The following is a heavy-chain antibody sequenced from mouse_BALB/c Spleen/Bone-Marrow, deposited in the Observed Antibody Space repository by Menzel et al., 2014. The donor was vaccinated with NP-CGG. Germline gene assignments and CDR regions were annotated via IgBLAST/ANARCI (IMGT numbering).Heavy chain of an antibody. D-gene: IGHD2-3*01. CDR1: GFDFSRYW. V-gene: IGHV4-1*02. J-gene: IGHJ3*01. CDR3: SRLGYYGGFAY. CDR2: ISPDSSTI. Sequence: EVKLVESGGGLVHPGGSLKLSCAASGFDFSRYWMGWVRQAPGKGLEWIGEISPDSSTINYTPSLKDKFIISRDNAKNTLYLQMSKVRSEDTALYYCSRLGYYGGFAYWGQGTLVTVSA.